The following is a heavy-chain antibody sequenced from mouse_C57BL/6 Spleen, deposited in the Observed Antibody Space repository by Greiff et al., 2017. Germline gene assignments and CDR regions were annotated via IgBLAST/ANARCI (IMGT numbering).Heavy chain of an antibody. D-gene: IGHD1-3*01. CDR1: GYSFTGYY. V-gene: IGHV1-42*01. Sequence: EVQLQQSGPELVKPGASVKISCKASGYSFTGYYMNWVKQSPEKSLEWIGEINPSTGGTTYNQKFKAKATLTVDKSSSTAYMQLKSLTSEDSAVYYCARVARYAMDYWGQGTSVTVSS. J-gene: IGHJ4*01. CDR2: INPSTGGT. CDR3: ARVARYAMDY.